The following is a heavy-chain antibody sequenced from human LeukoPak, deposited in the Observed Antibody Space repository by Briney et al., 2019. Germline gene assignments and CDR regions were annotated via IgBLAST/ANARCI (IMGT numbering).Heavy chain of an antibody. CDR3: ARANYCFDY. CDR2: IKQDGSDK. J-gene: IGHJ4*02. CDR1: GFTFSDYW. V-gene: IGHV3-7*01. Sequence: GGSLRLSCAASGFTFSDYWMSWVRQAPGKGLEWVAYIKQDGSDKYYADSVKGRFTISKDNAKNSLYLQMNSLRDEDSAVYYCARANYCFDYWSQGTLVTVSS. D-gene: IGHD5-24*01.